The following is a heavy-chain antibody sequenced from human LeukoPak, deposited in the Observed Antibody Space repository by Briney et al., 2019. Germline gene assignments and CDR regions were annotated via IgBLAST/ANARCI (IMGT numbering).Heavy chain of an antibody. D-gene: IGHD1-26*01. CDR2: ISLAGQT. J-gene: IGHJ4*02. CDR1: GGSISGTNW. CDR3: SRESGAFCPFGY. V-gene: IGHV4-4*02. Sequence: PSGTLSLTCGVSGGSISGTNWWSWVRQPPGQGLERIGEISLAGQTNYNPSLSGRVTMSLDKSSNQLSLNLTSVTAADTATYYCSRESGAFCPFGYWGQGTLVIVSS.